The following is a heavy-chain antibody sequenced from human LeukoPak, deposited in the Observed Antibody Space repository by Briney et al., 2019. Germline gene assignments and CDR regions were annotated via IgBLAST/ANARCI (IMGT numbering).Heavy chain of an antibody. CDR2: INDSGKT. CDR1: TGSITSHY. Sequence: SQTLSPTCNVSTGSITSHYWTWIRHPPGRGLLLIGYINDSGKTDYTPSLNSRVTMSIDTSKNQFSLKLTSVTAADTAVYYCAGAYSYYYYYLDVWRRGTTVTVYS. V-gene: IGHV4-59*03. CDR3: AGAYSYYYYYLDV. D-gene: IGHD2-15*01. J-gene: IGHJ6*03.